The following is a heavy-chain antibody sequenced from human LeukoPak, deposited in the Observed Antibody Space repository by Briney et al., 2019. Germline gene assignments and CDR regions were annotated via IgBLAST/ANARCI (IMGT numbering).Heavy chain of an antibody. CDR2: IYTSGST. CDR3: ARDIVVVPAAILEFGGVNNWFDP. V-gene: IGHV4-61*02. Sequence: PSETLSLTCTVSGGSISSGSYYWSWIRQPAGKGLEWIGRIYTSGSTNYNPSLKSRVTISVDTSKNQFSLKLSSVTAADTAVYYCARDIVVVPAAILEFGGVNNWFDPWGQGTLVTVSS. D-gene: IGHD2-2*01. J-gene: IGHJ5*02. CDR1: GGSISSGSYY.